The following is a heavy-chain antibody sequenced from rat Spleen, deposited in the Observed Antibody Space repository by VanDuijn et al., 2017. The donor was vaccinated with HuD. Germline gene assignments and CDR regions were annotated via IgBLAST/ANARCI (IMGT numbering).Heavy chain of an antibody. CDR1: GHSISSSYR. D-gene: IGHD1-12*02. CDR2: INSAGST. V-gene: IGHV3-3*01. CDR3: ARSEGTHYYLPFAD. J-gene: IGHJ3*01. Sequence: EVQLQESGPGLVKPSQSLSLTCSVTGHSISSSYRWNWIRKFPGNKLEWMGYINSAGSTVYNPSLQGRVSISRDTSKNQFFLQVNSVTTEDSATYYCARSEGTHYYLPFADWGQGTLVTASS.